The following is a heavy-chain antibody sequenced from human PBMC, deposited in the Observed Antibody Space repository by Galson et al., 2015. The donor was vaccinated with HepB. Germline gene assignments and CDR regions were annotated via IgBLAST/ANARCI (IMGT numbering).Heavy chain of an antibody. D-gene: IGHD4/OR15-4a*01. CDR3: ARDRDYRFDI. CDR1: GYTFTTNG. V-gene: IGHV1-18*04. J-gene: IGHJ3*02. CDR2: ISANSGNT. Sequence: SVKVSCKASGYTFTTNGISWVRQAPGQGLEWMGWISANSGNTKYAQNFQERVTLTRDTSTSTVYLELRNLRSDDTAAYYCARDRDYRFDIWGQGTMVTVS.